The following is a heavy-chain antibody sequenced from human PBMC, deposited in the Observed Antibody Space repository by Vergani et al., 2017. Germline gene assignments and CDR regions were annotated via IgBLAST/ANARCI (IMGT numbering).Heavy chain of an antibody. CDR2: ISGSGGST. CDR3: AKDRGVVPAAIGNNWFDP. Sequence: EVQLLESGGGLVQPGGSLRLSCAASGFTFSSYAMSWVRQAPGKGLEWVSAISGSGGSTYYADSVKGRFTISRDNSKNTLYLQMNSLRAEDTAVYYCAKDRGVVPAAIGNNWFDPWGQGTLVTVSS. J-gene: IGHJ5*02. CDR1: GFTFSSYA. V-gene: IGHV3-23*01. D-gene: IGHD2-2*01.